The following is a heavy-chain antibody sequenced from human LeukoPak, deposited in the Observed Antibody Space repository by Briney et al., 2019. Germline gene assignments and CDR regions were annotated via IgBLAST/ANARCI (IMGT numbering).Heavy chain of an antibody. CDR2: ISYDKSNK. CDR1: GFTFSSYA. J-gene: IGHJ4*02. CDR3: ASIMIVDY. V-gene: IGHV3-30-3*01. Sequence: GGSLRLSCAASGFTFSSYAMHWVRQAPGKGLEWVALISYDKSNKYYADSVKGRFTISRDNAKNTLYLQMNSLRAEDTAVYYCASIMIVDYWGQGTLVTVSS. D-gene: IGHD3-16*01.